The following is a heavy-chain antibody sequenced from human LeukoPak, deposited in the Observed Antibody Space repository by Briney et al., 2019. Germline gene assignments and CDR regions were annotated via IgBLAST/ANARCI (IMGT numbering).Heavy chain of an antibody. D-gene: IGHD2-2*01. Sequence: PGGSLRLSCAASGFTFSSYGMHWVRQAPGKGLEWVAVISYDGSNKYYADSVKGRFTISRDNSKNTLYLQMNSLRAEDTAVYYCAKGLSVTYQGNWFDPWGQGTLVTVSS. V-gene: IGHV3-30*18. CDR2: ISYDGSNK. J-gene: IGHJ5*02. CDR3: AKGLSVTYQGNWFDP. CDR1: GFTFSSYG.